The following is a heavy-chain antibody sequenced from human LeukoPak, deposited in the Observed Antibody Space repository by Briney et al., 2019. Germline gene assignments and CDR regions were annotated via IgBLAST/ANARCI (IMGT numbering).Heavy chain of an antibody. CDR3: ARDAFASSWPNYYYGMDV. J-gene: IGHJ6*02. CDR2: ISSGSSDI. CDR1: GFTFSNHW. V-gene: IGHV3-21*01. Sequence: PGGSLRLSCAASGFTFSNHWMIWVRQAPGKGLEWVSSISSGSSDIYYADSVKGRFTISRDNAKNSLFLQMNSLRVEDTAVYYCARDAFASSWPNYYYGMDVWGQGTMVTVSS. D-gene: IGHD6-13*01.